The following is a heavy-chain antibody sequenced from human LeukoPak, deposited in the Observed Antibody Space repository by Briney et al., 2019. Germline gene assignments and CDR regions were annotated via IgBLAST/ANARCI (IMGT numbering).Heavy chain of an antibody. Sequence: KPSETLSLTCAVYGGSFSGYYWSWIRQPPGKGLEWIGEISHSGSTNYNPSLKSRVTISVDTSKNQFSLKLSSVTAADTAVYYCVAQYSGYVRLDYWGQGTLVTVSS. CDR1: GGSFSGYY. CDR2: ISHSGST. J-gene: IGHJ4*02. V-gene: IGHV4-34*01. D-gene: IGHD5-12*01. CDR3: VAQYSGYVRLDY.